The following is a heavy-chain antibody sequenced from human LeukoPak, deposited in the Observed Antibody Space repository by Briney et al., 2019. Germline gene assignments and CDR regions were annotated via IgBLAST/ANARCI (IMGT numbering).Heavy chain of an antibody. J-gene: IGHJ4*02. D-gene: IGHD6-13*01. Sequence: SETLSLTCTVSGGSISSYYWSWIRQPPGKGLERIGYIYYSGSTNYNPSLKSRVTISVDTSKNQFSLKLSSVTAADTAVYYCAREYSSSLFDYWGQGTLVTVSS. CDR2: IYYSGST. CDR3: AREYSSSLFDY. CDR1: GGSISSYY. V-gene: IGHV4-59*01.